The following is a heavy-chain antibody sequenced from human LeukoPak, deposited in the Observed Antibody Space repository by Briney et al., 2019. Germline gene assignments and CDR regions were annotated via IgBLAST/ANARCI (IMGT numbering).Heavy chain of an antibody. Sequence: GSPCPSCAASGFTLSSYAMSWVGQAPGKGLEWVSSIIGSGDKIYYADSVKGRFTISRDNSKNTLYLQMNSLRAEDTAVYYCAKAYGGSGVYLDYWGQGTLVTVSS. CDR3: AKAYGGSGVYLDY. CDR2: IIGSGDKI. J-gene: IGHJ4*02. CDR1: GFTLSSYA. D-gene: IGHD4-23*01. V-gene: IGHV3-23*01.